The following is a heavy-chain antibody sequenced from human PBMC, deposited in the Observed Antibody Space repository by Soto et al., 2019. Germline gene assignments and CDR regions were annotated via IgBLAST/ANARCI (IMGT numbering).Heavy chain of an antibody. CDR1: GFTVSNLY. D-gene: IGHD3-3*01. J-gene: IGHJ4*02. V-gene: IGHV3-66*01. Sequence: EVQLVESGGGLVQPGGSLRLSCAASGFTVSNLYMTWVRQAPGKGLQWVAVISSGGSTYYAHSVKGRFTISRDTSKNTLYHEMNSLRAEDTAVYSWERDTVGGAYDFWNGGQGTLVTVSS. CDR3: ERDTVGGAYDFWN. CDR2: ISSGGST.